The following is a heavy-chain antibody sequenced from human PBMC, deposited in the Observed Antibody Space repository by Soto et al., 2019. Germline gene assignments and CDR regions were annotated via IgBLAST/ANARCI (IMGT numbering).Heavy chain of an antibody. D-gene: IGHD3-9*01. CDR2: ISAYNGNT. Sequence: QVQLVQSGAEVKKPGASVKVSCKASGYTFTSYGISWVRQAPGQGLEWMGWISAYNGNTNYAQKLQGRGTMTKDTSTSTADMELRSMRSDDPAVSYCTRSTIFRPYYYDYWGQGTLVTVSS. J-gene: IGHJ4*02. CDR1: GYTFTSYG. V-gene: IGHV1-18*01. CDR3: TRSTIFRPYYYDY.